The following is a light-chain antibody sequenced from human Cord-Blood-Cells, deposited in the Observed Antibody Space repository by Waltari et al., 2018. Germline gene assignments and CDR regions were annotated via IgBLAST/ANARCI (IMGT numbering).Light chain of an antibody. CDR1: QSSSSY. CDR2: AAS. V-gene: IGKV1-39*01. CDR3: QQSYSTLGYS. Sequence: DIQMTQSPSSLSASVGDRVTITCRASQSSSSYLNWYQQKPGKAPKLLIYAASSLQSGVPSRFSGSGSWTDFTLTISSLQPEDFATYYCQQSYSTLGYSFGQGTKLEIK. J-gene: IGKJ2*03.